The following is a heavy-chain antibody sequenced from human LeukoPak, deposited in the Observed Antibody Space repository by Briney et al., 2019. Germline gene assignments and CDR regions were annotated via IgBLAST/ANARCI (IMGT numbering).Heavy chain of an antibody. Sequence: GGSLGLSCEISGFSFSSDSLNWGRQAPGKGLEWVSSISSSSSYIYYADSVRGRFTISRDNAKNSLYLQITSLRAEDTAVYYCARDPAYCGGDCYSVYQDAFDIWVQRTSVTVSS. CDR3: ARDPAYCGGDCYSVYQDAFDI. CDR1: GFSFSSDS. D-gene: IGHD2-21*02. CDR2: ISSSSSYI. V-gene: IGHV3-21*01. J-gene: IGHJ3*02.